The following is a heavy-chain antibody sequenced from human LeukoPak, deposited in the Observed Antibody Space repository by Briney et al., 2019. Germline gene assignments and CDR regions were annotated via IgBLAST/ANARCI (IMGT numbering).Heavy chain of an antibody. CDR2: VNQDGRQK. Sequence: GGSLRLSCAASAFTFSSYWMSWVRQAPRQGPQRVANVNQDGRQKNYVDSVRGRFTISRDNVKNSLYLQMNSLRAEDTAVYYCARDPDLRRGFDGEGYWGQGTLVTVSS. CDR3: ARDPDLRRGFDGEGY. V-gene: IGHV3-7*05. CDR1: AFTFSSYW. J-gene: IGHJ4*02. D-gene: IGHD3-10*01.